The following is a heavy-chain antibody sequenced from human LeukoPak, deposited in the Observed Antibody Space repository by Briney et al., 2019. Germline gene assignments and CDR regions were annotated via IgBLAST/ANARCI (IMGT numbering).Heavy chain of an antibody. V-gene: IGHV4-61*02. CDR1: GGSISSGSYY. Sequence: KASETLSLTCTVSGGSISSGSYYWSWIRQPAGKGLEWIGRIYTSGSTNYNPSLKSRVTISVDTSKNQFSLKLSSVTAADTAVYYCARDRRVPAANYYYYYYMDVWGKGTTVTVSS. D-gene: IGHD2-2*01. CDR3: ARDRRVPAANYYYYYYMDV. J-gene: IGHJ6*03. CDR2: IYTSGST.